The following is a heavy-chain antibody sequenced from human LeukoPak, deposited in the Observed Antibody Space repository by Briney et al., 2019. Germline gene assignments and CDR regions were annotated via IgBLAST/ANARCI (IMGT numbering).Heavy chain of an antibody. CDR1: GFTFSSYS. V-gene: IGHV3-21*01. J-gene: IGHJ4*02. D-gene: IGHD3-16*02. CDR3: ARDPSWGDYVWGSYPASPFDY. CDR2: ISSSSYI. Sequence: GGSLRLSCAASGFTFSSYSMNWVRQAPGKGLEWVSSISSSSYIYYADSVKGRFTISRDNAKNSLYLQMNSLRAEDTAVYYCARDPSWGDYVWGSYPASPFDYWGQGTLVTVSS.